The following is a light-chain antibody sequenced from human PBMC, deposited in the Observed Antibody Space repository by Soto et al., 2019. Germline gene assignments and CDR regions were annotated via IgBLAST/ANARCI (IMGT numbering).Light chain of an antibody. Sequence: EIVMTQSPATRSVSPGERATLSCRASQSISSNLAWYHQKPGQAPRLLIYDASSRATGIPDRISGSGSGTDFTLTISRLEPEDFAVYYCQQYGSAPFTFGPGTRWIS. V-gene: IGKV3-20*01. J-gene: IGKJ3*01. CDR3: QQYGSAPFT. CDR2: DAS. CDR1: QSISSN.